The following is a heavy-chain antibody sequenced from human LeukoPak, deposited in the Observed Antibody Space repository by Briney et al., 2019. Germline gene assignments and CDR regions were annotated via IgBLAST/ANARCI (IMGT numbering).Heavy chain of an antibody. V-gene: IGHV3-30*18. CDR2: ISYDGSNK. CDR3: AKDLENKWELHFDY. CDR1: GFTFSSYG. J-gene: IGHJ4*02. D-gene: IGHD1-26*01. Sequence: GGSLRLSCAASGFTFSSYGMHWVRQAPGKGLEWVAVISYDGSNKYYADSVKGRFTISRDNSKNTLYLQVNSLRAEDTAVYYCAKDLENKWELHFDYWGQGTLVTVSS.